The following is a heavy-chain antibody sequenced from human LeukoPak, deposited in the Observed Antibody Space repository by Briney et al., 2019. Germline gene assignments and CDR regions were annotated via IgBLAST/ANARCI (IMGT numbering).Heavy chain of an antibody. V-gene: IGHV4-34*01. Sequence: SETLSLTCAAYGGSFSGYYWSWIRQPPGKGLEWIGEINHSGSTNYNPSLKSRVTISVDTSKNQFSLKLSSVTAADTAVYYCARASGIAVAGPDYWGQGTLVTVSS. CDR2: INHSGST. CDR1: GGSFSGYY. J-gene: IGHJ4*02. D-gene: IGHD6-19*01. CDR3: ARASGIAVAGPDY.